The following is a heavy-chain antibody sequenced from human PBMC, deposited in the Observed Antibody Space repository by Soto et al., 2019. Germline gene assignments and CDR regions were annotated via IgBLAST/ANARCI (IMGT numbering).Heavy chain of an antibody. CDR2: IIPIFGTA. V-gene: IGHV1-69*13. D-gene: IGHD3-16*02. Sequence: ASVKVSCKASGGTFSSYAISWVRQAPGQGLEWMGGIIPIFGTANYAQKFQGRVTITADESTSTAYMELSSLRSEDTAVYYCARAGGLRLGELSLYSAYHYFDYWGQGTLVTVSS. CDR1: GGTFSSYA. J-gene: IGHJ4*02. CDR3: ARAGGLRLGELSLYSAYHYFDY.